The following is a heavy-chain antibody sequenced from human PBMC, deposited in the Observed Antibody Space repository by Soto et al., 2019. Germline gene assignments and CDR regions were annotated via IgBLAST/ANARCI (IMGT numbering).Heavy chain of an antibody. V-gene: IGHV3-21*01. J-gene: IGHJ6*02. Sequence: GGSLRLSCAVSGITFSSYSMNWVRQAPGKGLEWVSSISSSSTYIHYGDSVKGRFTISRDNAKNSLYLQMNSLRAGDTAVYYCARGIQLRGMDLWGQGTTVTVSS. CDR2: ISSSSTYI. D-gene: IGHD5-18*01. CDR1: GITFSSYS. CDR3: ARGIQLRGMDL.